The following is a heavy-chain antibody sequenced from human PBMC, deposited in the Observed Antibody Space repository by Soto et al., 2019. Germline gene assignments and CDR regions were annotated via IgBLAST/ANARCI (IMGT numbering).Heavy chain of an antibody. CDR1: GFTFNQYS. V-gene: IGHV3-64D*06. CDR2: ISSNGGGT. CDR3: VKDLFGMDV. J-gene: IGHJ6*02. Sequence: PGGSLRLSCSASGFTFNQYSMQWVRQSPGKGLQFVSTISSNGGGTDYTDSVKGRFTISRDNSKKTLCLQMSRLRPGDTAVYYCVKDLFGMDVWGQGXTVTVYS.